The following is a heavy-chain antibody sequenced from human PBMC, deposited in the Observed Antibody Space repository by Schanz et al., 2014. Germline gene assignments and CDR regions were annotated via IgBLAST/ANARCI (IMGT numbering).Heavy chain of an antibody. CDR1: RYPFTAYY. CDR2: VSPVSGGT. CDR3: ARGYVLEPADYYDP. V-gene: IGHV1-2*02. D-gene: IGHD2-2*01. Sequence: QVHLVQSGSEVKKPGASVKVSCKASRYPFTAYYMHWVRQAPGQGLQWMGWVSPVSGGTNYAQKFQGRVTMTWDTSVDTAYMELRSLRSDDTAVYYCARGYVLEPADYYDPWGQGTLVTVSS. J-gene: IGHJ5*02.